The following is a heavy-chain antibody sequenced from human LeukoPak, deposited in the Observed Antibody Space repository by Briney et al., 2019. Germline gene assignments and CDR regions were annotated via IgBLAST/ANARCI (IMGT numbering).Heavy chain of an antibody. CDR2: IYPGDSDT. D-gene: IGHD4-23*01. Sequence: GASLKISCQGSGSSFTSYWIGWVRQLPGKGLEWMGIIYPGDSDTRYSPSFQGQVTISADKSISTAYLQWSSLKASDTAMYYCARHDYGGNSGVFDYWGQGTLVTVSS. J-gene: IGHJ4*02. CDR1: GSSFTSYW. V-gene: IGHV5-51*01. CDR3: ARHDYGGNSGVFDY.